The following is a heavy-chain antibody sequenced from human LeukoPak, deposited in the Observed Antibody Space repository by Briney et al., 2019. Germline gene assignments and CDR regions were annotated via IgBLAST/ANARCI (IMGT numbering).Heavy chain of an antibody. CDR1: GFTVSSNY. CDR2: IYSGGST. J-gene: IGHJ4*02. Sequence: GGSLRLSCAASGFTVSSNYMSWVRQAPGKGLEWVSVIYSGGSTYYADSVKGRFTISRDNSRNTLHLQMNSLRVEDTAVYYCARVGLRESGYIDYWGQGTLITVSS. V-gene: IGHV3-53*01. D-gene: IGHD3-16*01. CDR3: ARVGLRESGYIDY.